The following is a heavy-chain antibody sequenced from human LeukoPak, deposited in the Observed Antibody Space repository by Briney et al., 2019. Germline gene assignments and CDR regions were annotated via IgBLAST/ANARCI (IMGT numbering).Heavy chain of an antibody. D-gene: IGHD1-26*01. J-gene: IGHJ4*02. CDR2: IKQDGSEK. Sequence: PGGSLRLSCAASGFTFSSYWMSWVRQAPGKGLEWVANIKQDGSEKYYVDSVKGRFTISRDNSKNTLYLQMNSLRVEDTAVYYCARDRGSGSSSHDYWGQGTLVTVSS. CDR1: GFTFSSYW. CDR3: ARDRGSGSSSHDY. V-gene: IGHV3-7*01.